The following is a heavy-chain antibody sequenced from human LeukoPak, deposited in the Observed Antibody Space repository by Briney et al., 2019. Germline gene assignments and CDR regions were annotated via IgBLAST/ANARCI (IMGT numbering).Heavy chain of an antibody. CDR1: GYTFTNYA. D-gene: IGHD3-16*02. CDR2: INPNTGNP. Sequence: ASVKVSCRASGYTFTNYAMNWVRQAPGQGLEWMGWINPNTGNPAYAQGFTGRFVFSLDTSVTTTYLQISGLKAEDTAVYYCARAYQPLGGLSFPDSWGQGTLVTVSS. J-gene: IGHJ5*01. V-gene: IGHV7-4-1*02. CDR3: ARAYQPLGGLSFPDS.